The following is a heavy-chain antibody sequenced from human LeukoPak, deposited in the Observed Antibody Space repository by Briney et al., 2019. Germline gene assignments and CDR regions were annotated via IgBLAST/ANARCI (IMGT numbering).Heavy chain of an antibody. CDR2: IKQDGSEK. J-gene: IGHJ4*02. V-gene: IGHV3-7*01. CDR1: GFTFSSYW. Sequence: GESLRLSCVGSGFTFSSYWMSWVRQAPGKGLEWVANIKQDGSEKYYVDSVKGRFTISRDNAKNSLYLQMNSLRAEDTAVYYCARDAGYCSSTSCYRDRFDYWGQGTLVTVSS. D-gene: IGHD2-2*02. CDR3: ARDAGYCSSTSCYRDRFDY.